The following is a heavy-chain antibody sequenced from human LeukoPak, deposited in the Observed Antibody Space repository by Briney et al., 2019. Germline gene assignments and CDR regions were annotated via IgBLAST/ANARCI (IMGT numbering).Heavy chain of an antibody. D-gene: IGHD3-10*01. CDR3: ARAKPKNMVRGLIMRRESRYYFDY. CDR2: IIPIFGTA. V-gene: IGHV1-69*06. J-gene: IGHJ4*02. Sequence: SVKVSCKASGGTFSSYVINWVRQAPGQGLEWMGGIIPIFGTANYAQKFQGRVTITADKSTSTAYMELSSLRAEDTAVYYCARAKPKNMVRGLIMRRESRYYFDYWGQGTLVTVSS. CDR1: GGTFSSYV.